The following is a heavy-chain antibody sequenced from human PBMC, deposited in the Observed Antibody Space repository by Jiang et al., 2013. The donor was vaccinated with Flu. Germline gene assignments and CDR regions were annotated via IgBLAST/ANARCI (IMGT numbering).Heavy chain of an antibody. Sequence: LLKPSETLSLTCGVYGGSFSDYYWSWIRQSPGKGLEWIGEIDDRGSINYNPSLESRVTISVDTSKNQFSLNLTSVTAADTAVYYCARLAITIFGNHFDSWGQGTLVTVSS. CDR3: ARLAITIFGNHFDS. V-gene: IGHV4-34*01. J-gene: IGHJ4*02. CDR1: GGSFSDYY. D-gene: IGHD3-3*01. CDR2: IDDRGSI.